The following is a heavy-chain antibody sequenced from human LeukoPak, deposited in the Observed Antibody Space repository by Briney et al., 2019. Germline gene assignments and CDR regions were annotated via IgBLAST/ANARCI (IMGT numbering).Heavy chain of an antibody. CDR3: ARGHDTMILPQ. D-gene: IGHD3-22*01. Sequence: SQTLSLTCTVSGGSISSGNSFWSWIRQRPGKGLEWIGYIYYSGSTYYNPSLKSRVTISVDTSKDQFSLKLSSVTAADTAVYYCARGHDTMILPQWGQGTLVTVSS. V-gene: IGHV4-31*03. CDR1: GGSISSGNSF. CDR2: IYYSGST. J-gene: IGHJ4*02.